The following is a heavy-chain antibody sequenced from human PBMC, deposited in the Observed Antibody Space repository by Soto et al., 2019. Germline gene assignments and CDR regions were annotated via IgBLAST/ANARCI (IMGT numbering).Heavy chain of an antibody. J-gene: IGHJ6*02. CDR2: ISAYSGDT. V-gene: IGHV1-18*01. CDR1: GYTFTNYA. CDR3: ARDGRAFSIFGETMDV. Sequence: ASVKVSCKTSGYTFTNYAINWVRQSPGQGLQWMGWISAYSGDTKYAQRFQDRLTVTTDPSTTTAYMELRSLRSDDTAVYYCARDGRAFSIFGETMDVWGQGTTVTVSS. D-gene: IGHD3-3*01.